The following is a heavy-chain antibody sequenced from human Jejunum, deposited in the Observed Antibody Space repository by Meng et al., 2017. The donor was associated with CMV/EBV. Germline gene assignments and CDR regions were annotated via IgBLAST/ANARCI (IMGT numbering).Heavy chain of an antibody. Sequence: GFTFSSYAMHWVRQAPGKGLEWVAVISYDGSNKYCADSVKGRFTIYRDNTKNTLDLQMNSLRAEDTAVYYCARDRCSSTSCYISYWGQGTLVTVSS. D-gene: IGHD2-2*02. J-gene: IGHJ4*02. CDR1: GFTFSSYA. CDR2: ISYDGSNK. V-gene: IGHV3-30*04. CDR3: ARDRCSSTSCYISY.